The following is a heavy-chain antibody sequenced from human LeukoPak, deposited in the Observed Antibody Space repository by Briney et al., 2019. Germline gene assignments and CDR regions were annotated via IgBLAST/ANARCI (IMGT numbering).Heavy chain of an antibody. CDR2: IYYSGST. V-gene: IGHV4-31*03. D-gene: IGHD3-9*01. J-gene: IGHJ6*03. CDR3: ARRYQYYFMDF. Sequence: SETLSLTCTVSGASTSTGGYYWSWIRQHPGKGLEWIGYIYYSGSTYYNPSLKTRVTISVDTSKNQFSLKVSSVTAADTAVYYCARRYQYYFMDFWGKGTTVTVSS. CDR1: GASTSTGGYY.